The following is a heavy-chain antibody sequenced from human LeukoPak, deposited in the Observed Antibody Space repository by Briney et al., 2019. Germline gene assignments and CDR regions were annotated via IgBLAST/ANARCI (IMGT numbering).Heavy chain of an antibody. D-gene: IGHD1-26*01. V-gene: IGHV4-34*01. CDR1: IDSFTNYY. CDR3: VRGVGGEYFYFDR. J-gene: IGHJ4*02. Sequence: SETLSLTCAVYIDSFTNYYWNWIRQTPGKGLEWIGEVNDSGGTNINPSLRSRVILSVDTSKNQFSLKLISVTAADTAVYYCVRGVGGEYFYFDRWGQGALVTVSA. CDR2: VNDSGGT.